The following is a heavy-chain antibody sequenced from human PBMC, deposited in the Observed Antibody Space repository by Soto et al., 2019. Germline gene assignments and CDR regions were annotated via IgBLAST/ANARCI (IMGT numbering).Heavy chain of an antibody. CDR3: ARDHLSSIEARPCHYYHYMDV. CDR2: INPNSGGT. CDR1: GYTFTGYY. V-gene: IGHV1-2*04. J-gene: IGHJ6*03. D-gene: IGHD6-6*01. Sequence: QVQLVQSGAEVKKPGASVKVSCKASGYTFTGYYMHWVRQAPGQGLEWMGWINPNSGGTNYAQKFQGWVTMTRDTSISTAYMELSRLRSDDTAVYYCARDHLSSIEARPCHYYHYMDVWGKGTTVTVSS.